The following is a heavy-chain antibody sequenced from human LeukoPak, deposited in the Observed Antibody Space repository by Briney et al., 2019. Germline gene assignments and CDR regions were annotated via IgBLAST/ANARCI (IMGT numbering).Heavy chain of an antibody. V-gene: IGHV4-59*01. CDR1: GGSISSYY. CDR3: ARFGSLREPIHDY. Sequence: PSETLSLTCTVSGGSISSYYWTWIRQPPGKGLDWIGYIYYSGSTNYNPSLNSRVTISVDTSKNQFSLKLSSVTAADPAVYYCARFGSLREPIHDYWGQGTLVTVSS. D-gene: IGHD3-16*01. J-gene: IGHJ4*02. CDR2: IYYSGST.